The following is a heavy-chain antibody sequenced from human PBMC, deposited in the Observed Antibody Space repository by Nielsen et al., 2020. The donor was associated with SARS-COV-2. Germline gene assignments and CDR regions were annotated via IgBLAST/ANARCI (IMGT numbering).Heavy chain of an antibody. Sequence: VRQMPGKGLEWVSVISGSGGSTYYADSVKGRFTISRDNSKNTLYLQMNSLRAEDTAVYYCARGSIVVVPAAARRYYYYYGMDVWGQGTTVTVSS. J-gene: IGHJ6*02. V-gene: IGHV3-23*01. D-gene: IGHD2-2*01. CDR3: ARGSIVVVPAAARRYYYYYGMDV. CDR2: ISGSGGST.